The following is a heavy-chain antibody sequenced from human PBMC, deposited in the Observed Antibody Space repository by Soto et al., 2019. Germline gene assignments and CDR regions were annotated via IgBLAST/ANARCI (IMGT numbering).Heavy chain of an antibody. J-gene: IGHJ6*02. CDR2: ISTYNGNT. CDR3: ARGPPDYDFSSGRRTDGMDV. CDR1: GYTFTNYG. V-gene: IGHV1-18*01. Sequence: QVQLVQSGAEVKKPGASVKVSCKASGYTFTNYGISWVRQAPGQGLEWMGWISTYNGNTNYAQKLQGRVTMTTDTFTSTAYVELRSLRSDDTAVYYCARGPPDYDFSSGRRTDGMDVWTQGTTVNVSS. D-gene: IGHD3-3*01.